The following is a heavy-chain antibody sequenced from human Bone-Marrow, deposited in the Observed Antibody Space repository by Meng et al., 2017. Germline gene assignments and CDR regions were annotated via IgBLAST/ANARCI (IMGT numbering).Heavy chain of an antibody. CDR3: ASQNSSSWYNWYFDL. CDR1: GGAISSYY. J-gene: IGHJ2*01. CDR2: IYTSGST. V-gene: IGHV4-4*07. Sequence: SETLSLTCTVSGGAISSYYWSWIRQPAGKGLEWIWRIYTSGSTNYNPSLKSRVTMSVDTSKNQFSLKLSSVTAADTAVYYCASQNSSSWYNWYFDLWGRGTLVTVSS. D-gene: IGHD6-13*01.